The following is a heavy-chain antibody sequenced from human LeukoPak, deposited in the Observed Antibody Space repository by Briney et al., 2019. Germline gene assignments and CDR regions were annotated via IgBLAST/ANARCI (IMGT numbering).Heavy chain of an antibody. J-gene: IGHJ4*02. V-gene: IGHV3-7*03. CDR1: GFTFSSYW. CDR3: AREGDSGYDSFFDY. D-gene: IGHD5-12*01. Sequence: GGSLRLPCAASGFTFSSYWMSWVRQAPGKGLEWVANIKQDGSEKYYVDSVKGRFTISRDNAKNSLYLQMNSLRAEDTAVYYCAREGDSGYDSFFDYWGQGTLVTVSS. CDR2: IKQDGSEK.